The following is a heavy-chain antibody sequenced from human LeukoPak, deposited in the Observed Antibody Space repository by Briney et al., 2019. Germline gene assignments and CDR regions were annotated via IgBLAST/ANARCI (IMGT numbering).Heavy chain of an antibody. V-gene: IGHV3-74*01. CDR2: INSDGSST. CDR3: ARDPRYSYARIDY. D-gene: IGHD5-18*01. CDR1: GFTFSSYW. J-gene: IGHJ4*02. Sequence: GGSLRLSCAASGFTFSSYWMHWVRQAPGKGLVWVSRINSDGSSTSYADSVKGRFSISRDNAKNTLYLQMNSLRAEDTAVYYCARDPRYSYARIDYWGQVTLVTVSS.